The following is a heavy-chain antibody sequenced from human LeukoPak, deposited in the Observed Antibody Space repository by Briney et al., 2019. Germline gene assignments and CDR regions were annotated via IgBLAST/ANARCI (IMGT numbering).Heavy chain of an antibody. J-gene: IGHJ4*02. CDR3: ARREGSSGYY. V-gene: IGHV4-39*01. Sequence: SETLSLTCTVSGGSISSSSYYWGWIRQPPGKGLEWIGSIYYSGSTYYNPSLKGRVTISVDTSKNQFSLKLSSVTAADTAVYYCARREGSSGYYWGQGTLVTVSS. CDR2: IYYSGST. CDR1: GGSISSSSYY. D-gene: IGHD3-22*01.